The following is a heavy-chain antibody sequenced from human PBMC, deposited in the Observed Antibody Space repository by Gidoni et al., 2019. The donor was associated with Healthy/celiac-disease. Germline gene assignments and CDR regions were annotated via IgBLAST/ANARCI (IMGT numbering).Heavy chain of an antibody. CDR1: GFTFSSYG. D-gene: IGHD3-3*02. CDR3: ANLLFILRADAFDI. CDR2: RRYDGSNK. J-gene: IGHJ3*02. V-gene: IGHV3-30*02. Sequence: QVQLVESGGGVVQPGGSMRLSCAASGFTFSSYGMHWVRQAPGKGLEWVAFRRYDGSNKYYADSVKGRFTISRDNSKNTLYLQMNSLRAEDTAVYYCANLLFILRADAFDIWGQGTMVTVSS.